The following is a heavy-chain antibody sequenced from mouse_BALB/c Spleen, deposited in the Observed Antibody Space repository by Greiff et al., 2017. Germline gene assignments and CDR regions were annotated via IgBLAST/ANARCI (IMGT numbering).Heavy chain of an antibody. CDR1: GYTFTSYT. CDR3: ARRAGTSLDY. CDR2: INPSSGYT. D-gene: IGHD4-1*01. V-gene: IGHV1-4*02. Sequence: QVQLQQSAAELARPGASVKMSCKASGYTFTSYTMHWVKQRPGQGLEWIGYINPSSGYTEYNQKFKDKTTLTADKSSSTAYMQLSSLTSEDSAVYYCARRAGTSLDYWGQGTTLTVSS. J-gene: IGHJ2*01.